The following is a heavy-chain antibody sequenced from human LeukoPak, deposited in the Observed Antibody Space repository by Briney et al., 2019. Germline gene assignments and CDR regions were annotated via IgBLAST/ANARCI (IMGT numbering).Heavy chain of an antibody. CDR2: VNGGNDRT. CDR1: GYTFIRYA. D-gene: IGHD3-22*01. V-gene: IGHV1-3*01. J-gene: IGHJ4*02. Sequence: ASVKVSCKASGYTFIRYALHWVRQAPGQRPEWMGWVNGGNDRTAYSKKFQGRVTITRDSSASTTYMGLSSLRPEDTAVYYCARDFDSSFSFDYWGQGTLVTVSS. CDR3: ARDFDSSFSFDY.